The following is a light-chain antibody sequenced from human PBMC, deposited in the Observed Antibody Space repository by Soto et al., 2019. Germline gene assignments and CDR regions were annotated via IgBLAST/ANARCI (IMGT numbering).Light chain of an antibody. Sequence: QSALTQSPSASASLGASVKLTCTLSSGHSSYAIAWHQQQPEKGPRYLMKLNSDGSHNKGDGIPDRFSGSSSGAERYLTISSLQSEDESDYYWQTWVTGIYVFGTGTKLTVL. J-gene: IGLJ1*01. V-gene: IGLV4-69*01. CDR2: LNSDGSH. CDR1: SGHSSYA. CDR3: QTWVTGIYV.